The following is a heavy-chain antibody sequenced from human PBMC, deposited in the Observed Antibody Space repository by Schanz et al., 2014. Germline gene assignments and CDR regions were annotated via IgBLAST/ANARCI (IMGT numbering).Heavy chain of an antibody. J-gene: IGHJ4*02. Sequence: QVHLVQSGAEVKRPGASVKASCKASEYSFTSYSMHWVRQAPGQRLEWMGWINTGRGDTKYSQNFQGRVTITRDTSASTAYMELSSLRSEDTAVYSCARGIGGYGANNYFDYWGQGTLVNVSS. D-gene: IGHD5-12*01. V-gene: IGHV1-3*04. CDR1: EYSFTSYS. CDR3: ARGIGGYGANNYFDY. CDR2: INTGRGDT.